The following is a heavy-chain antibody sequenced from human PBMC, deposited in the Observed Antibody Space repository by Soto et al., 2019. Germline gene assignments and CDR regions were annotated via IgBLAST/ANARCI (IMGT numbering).Heavy chain of an antibody. J-gene: IGHJ4*02. D-gene: IGHD5-12*01. CDR2: ISGSGGST. CDR3: AMIFLRVATIPSLY. V-gene: IGHV3-23*01. CDR1: GFTFSSYA. Sequence: PGGFLRLSCAASGFTFSSYAMSWVRQALGKGLEWVSAISGSGGSTYYADSVKGRFTISRDNSKNTLYLQMNSLRAEDTAVYYCAMIFLRVATIPSLYWGQGTLVTVSS.